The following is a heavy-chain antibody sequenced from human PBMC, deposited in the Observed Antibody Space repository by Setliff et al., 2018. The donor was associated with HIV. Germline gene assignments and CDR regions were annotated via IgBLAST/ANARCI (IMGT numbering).Heavy chain of an antibody. J-gene: IGHJ5*02. CDR2: MNPKSGNT. CDR1: GYTFTSHD. Sequence: ASVKVSCKTSGYTFTSHDIDWVRQAPGQGLEWMGRMNPKSGNTGYARKFQGRVTMTRDTSIDTAYMELTSLTSEDTAVYYCARGQGSSAWFDPWGQGTLVTVSS. V-gene: IGHV1-8*02. D-gene: IGHD3-10*01. CDR3: ARGQGSSAWFDP.